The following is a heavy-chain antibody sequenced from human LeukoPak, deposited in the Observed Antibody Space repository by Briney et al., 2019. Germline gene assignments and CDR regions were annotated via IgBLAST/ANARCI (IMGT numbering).Heavy chain of an antibody. J-gene: IGHJ4*02. CDR1: GGSISSSSYY. CDR3: ARVAVVVAPPFDY. Sequence: ETLSLTCTVSGGSISSSSYYWGWIRQPPGKGLEWVANIKQDGSEKYYVDSVKGRFTISRDNAKNSLYLQMNSLRAEDTAVYYCARVAVVVAPPFDYWGQGTLVTVSS. D-gene: IGHD2-15*01. CDR2: IKQDGSEK. V-gene: IGHV3-7*01.